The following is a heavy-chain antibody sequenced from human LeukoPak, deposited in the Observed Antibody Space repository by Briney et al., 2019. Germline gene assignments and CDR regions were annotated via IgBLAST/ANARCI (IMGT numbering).Heavy chain of an antibody. D-gene: IGHD3-9*01. V-gene: IGHV3-7*01. Sequence: PGGSLRLSCAASGFTFSSYAMSCVREAPGKGLGWVAKIKQDGGEKHYVHSVKGRFTIFRDNAKNALYLQMNRRGGEDTAGYYCARDLGLNCYYSWGQGTLVTVSS. CDR2: IKQDGGEK. CDR1: GFTFSSYA. J-gene: IGHJ4*02. CDR3: ARDLGLNCYYS.